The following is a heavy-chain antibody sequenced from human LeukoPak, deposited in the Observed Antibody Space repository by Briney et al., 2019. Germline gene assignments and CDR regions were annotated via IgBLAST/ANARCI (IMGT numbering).Heavy chain of an antibody. D-gene: IGHD1-26*01. CDR2: ISSSGSTI. CDR1: GFTFSSYE. Sequence: GGSLRLSCAASGFTFSSYEMNWVRQAPGKGLEWVSYISSSGSTIYYADSVKGRFTISRDNAKNTLYLQMNSLRAEDTAVYYYAREGDSGMDVWGQGTTVTVSS. J-gene: IGHJ6*02. CDR3: AREGDSGMDV. V-gene: IGHV3-48*03.